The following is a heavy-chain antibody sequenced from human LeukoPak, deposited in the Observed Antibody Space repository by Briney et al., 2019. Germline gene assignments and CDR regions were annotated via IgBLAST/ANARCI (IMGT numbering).Heavy chain of an antibody. D-gene: IGHD5-12*01. Sequence: GASVKVSCKASGYTFTGYYMHWVRQTPGQGLEWMGWINPNSGGTNYAQKFQGRVTMTRDTSISTAYMELSRLRSDDTAMYYCAREISGYDYALDYWGQGTLVTVSS. CDR2: INPNSGGT. CDR3: AREISGYDYALDY. J-gene: IGHJ4*02. CDR1: GYTFTGYY. V-gene: IGHV1-2*02.